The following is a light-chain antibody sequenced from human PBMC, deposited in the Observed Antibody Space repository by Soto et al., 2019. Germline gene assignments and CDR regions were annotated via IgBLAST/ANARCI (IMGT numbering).Light chain of an antibody. CDR2: GAS. V-gene: IGKV3-15*01. J-gene: IGKJ5*01. CDR3: QQYNNWPPT. Sequence: EIVMTQSPATLSVSPGERATLSCRASQSVSSDLAWYHQKPGQAPRLLIYGASTRATGIPARISGSGSGTEFTLTISSLQSEDLAVYYCQQYNNWPPTFGRGTRLEIK. CDR1: QSVSSD.